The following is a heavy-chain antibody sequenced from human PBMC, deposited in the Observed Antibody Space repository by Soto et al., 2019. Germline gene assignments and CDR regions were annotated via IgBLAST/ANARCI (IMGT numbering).Heavy chain of an antibody. CDR1: GGSFSSYA. V-gene: IGHV1-69*13. CDR3: ARHISNFRYYYYAMDV. Sequence: SVKVSCKASGGSFSSYAISWVRQAPGQGLEWMGGVIPVFGSANYAQKFQGRITITADESTSTAYMELSSLRSEDTAMYYCARHISNFRYYYYAMDVWGQGTTVTVSS. CDR2: VIPVFGSA. D-gene: IGHD6-13*01. J-gene: IGHJ6*02.